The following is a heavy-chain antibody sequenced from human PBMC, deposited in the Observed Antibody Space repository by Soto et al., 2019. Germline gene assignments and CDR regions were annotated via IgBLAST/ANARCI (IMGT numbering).Heavy chain of an antibody. D-gene: IGHD2-8*01. CDR1: GYTFTSYA. Sequence: GASVKVSCKASGYTFTSYAMHWVRQAPGQRLEWMGWINAGNGNTKYSQKFQGRVTITADESTSTAYMELSSLRSEDTAVYYCARDRDPFGVFDYWGQGTLVTVSS. CDR2: INAGNGNT. CDR3: ARDRDPFGVFDY. V-gene: IGHV1-3*01. J-gene: IGHJ4*02.